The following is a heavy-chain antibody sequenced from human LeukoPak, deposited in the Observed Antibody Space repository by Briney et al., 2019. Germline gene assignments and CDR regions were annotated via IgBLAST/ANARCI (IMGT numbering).Heavy chain of an antibody. V-gene: IGHV4-39*07. CDR3: ARDWGYSYGYWAFDI. CDR2: IYYSGST. J-gene: IGHJ3*02. Sequence: SKTLSLTCTVSGGSISSSGFYWGWIRQPPVKGLEWIGSIYYSGSTYYNPSLKSRVTISVDTSKNQFSLKLSSVTAADTAVYYCARDWGYSYGYWAFDIWGQGTMVTVSS. CDR1: GGSISSSGFY. D-gene: IGHD5-18*01.